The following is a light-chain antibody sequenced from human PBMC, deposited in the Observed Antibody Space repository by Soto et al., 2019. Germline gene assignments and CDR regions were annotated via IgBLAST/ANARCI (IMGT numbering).Light chain of an antibody. CDR3: QQYGSSPWT. J-gene: IGKJ1*01. CDR2: DAS. V-gene: IGKV3-11*01. CDR1: QSVSSS. Sequence: EILLTHSPSTLSLSPLERATLSFMASQSVSSSLAWYQQRPGQAPRLLIYDASNRATGIPARFSGSGSGTDFTLTISSLEPEDFAVYYCQQYGSSPWTFGQGTKVDIK.